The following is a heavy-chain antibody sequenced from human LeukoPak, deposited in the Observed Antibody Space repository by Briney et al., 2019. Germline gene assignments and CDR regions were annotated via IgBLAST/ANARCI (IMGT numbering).Heavy chain of an antibody. Sequence: PSETLSLTCTVSGGSISSGSYYWSWIRQPAGKGLEWIGRIYTSGSTNYNPSLKSRVTISVDTSKNQFSLKLSSVTAADTAVYYCAKDPGGPIWGQGTMVTVSS. D-gene: IGHD1-26*01. CDR3: AKDPGGPI. CDR2: IYTSGST. J-gene: IGHJ3*02. CDR1: GGSISSGSYY. V-gene: IGHV4-61*02.